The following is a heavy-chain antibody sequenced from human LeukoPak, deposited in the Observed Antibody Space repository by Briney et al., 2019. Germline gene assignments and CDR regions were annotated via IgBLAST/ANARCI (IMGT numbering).Heavy chain of an antibody. CDR3: ARGSLVGVATSALDY. D-gene: IGHD3-3*01. V-gene: IGHV1-69*13. CDR1: GGSFNTYP. J-gene: IGHJ4*02. Sequence: SVKVSCKTSGGSFNTYPINWVRQAPGQGLEWMGGIIPIFGRANYARNFQGRVTITADESSSTAYMELSSLRSEDTAMYFCARGSLVGVATSALDYWGQGTLVIVSS. CDR2: IIPIFGRA.